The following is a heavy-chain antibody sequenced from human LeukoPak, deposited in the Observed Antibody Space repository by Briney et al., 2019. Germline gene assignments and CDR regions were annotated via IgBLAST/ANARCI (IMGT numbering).Heavy chain of an antibody. Sequence: GGSLRLSCVASGFTFSRYWMSWVRQAPGKGLEWVANIKQDGSEKNYVDSVKGRLTISRDNAKNSLYLQMNSLRADDTAVYYCARERGSGSYHPFDPWGRGTLATVSS. CDR1: GFTFSRYW. V-gene: IGHV3-7*01. D-gene: IGHD3-10*01. CDR2: IKQDGSEK. CDR3: ARERGSGSYHPFDP. J-gene: IGHJ5*02.